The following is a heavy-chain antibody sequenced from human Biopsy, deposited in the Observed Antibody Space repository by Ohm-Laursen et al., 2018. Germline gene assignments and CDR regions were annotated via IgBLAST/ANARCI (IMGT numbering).Heavy chain of an antibody. Sequence: GSSVKVSCKASGGTFINYAISWVRQAPGQGLEWMGGIIPMFGTANYAQMFQVRVTISADESTSTSYMELSSLTTEDTAIYYCARGPHSGSHSCFDYWGRGTLVTVSS. CDR2: IIPMFGTA. CDR3: ARGPHSGSHSCFDY. J-gene: IGHJ4*02. V-gene: IGHV1-69*01. D-gene: IGHD1-26*01. CDR1: GGTFINYA.